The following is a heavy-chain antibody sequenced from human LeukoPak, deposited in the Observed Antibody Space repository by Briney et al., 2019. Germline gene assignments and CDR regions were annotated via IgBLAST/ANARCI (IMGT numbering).Heavy chain of an antibody. V-gene: IGHV3-30*02. Sequence: GGSLRLSCAASGFTFSSYGMHWVRQAPGKGLEWVAFIRYDGSNKYYADSVKGRFTISRDNSKNTLYLQMNSLRAEDTAVYYCAKDQYSSSWTLFDYWGQGTLVTVSS. J-gene: IGHJ4*02. CDR3: AKDQYSSSWTLFDY. CDR1: GFTFSSYG. CDR2: IRYDGSNK. D-gene: IGHD6-13*01.